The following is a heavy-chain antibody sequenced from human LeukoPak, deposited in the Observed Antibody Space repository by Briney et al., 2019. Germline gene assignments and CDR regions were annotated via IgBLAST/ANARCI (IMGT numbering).Heavy chain of an antibody. CDR1: GYTFTDNR. D-gene: IGHD2-2*01. Sequence: ASVKVSCKASGYTFTDNRIHWVRQAPGQGLEWMGWINPNSGGTNYAQKFQGRVTLTRDTSISTAYMELSRLRSDDTAVYYCARESYCTTTSCSHDYWGQGTLVTVSS. J-gene: IGHJ4*02. CDR2: INPNSGGT. V-gene: IGHV1-2*02. CDR3: ARESYCTTTSCSHDY.